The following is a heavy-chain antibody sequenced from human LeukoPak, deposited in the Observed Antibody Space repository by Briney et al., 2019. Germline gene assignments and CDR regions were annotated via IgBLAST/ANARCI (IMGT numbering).Heavy chain of an antibody. Sequence: ASVKVSCKVSGYTLTELSMHWVRQARGKGLEWMGGFDPEDGETIYAQKFQGRVTMTEDTSTDTAYMELSSLRSEDTAVYYCATKWELRVGSAFDIWGQGTMVTVSS. J-gene: IGHJ3*02. V-gene: IGHV1-24*01. CDR1: GYTLTELS. D-gene: IGHD1-26*01. CDR3: ATKWELRVGSAFDI. CDR2: FDPEDGET.